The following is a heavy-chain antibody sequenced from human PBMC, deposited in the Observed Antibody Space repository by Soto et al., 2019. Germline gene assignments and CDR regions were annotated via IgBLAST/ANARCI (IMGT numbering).Heavy chain of an antibody. D-gene: IGHD1-26*01. V-gene: IGHV3-9*01. CDR1: GFTVDDYA. CDR3: VRGASLNFDY. J-gene: IGHJ4*02. CDR2: ISWNGETI. Sequence: GGSLRLSCAASGFTVDDYAMHWVRQAPGKGLEWVSGISWNGETIDYADSVRGRFTISRDNAKNSLYLQMNSLRAEDTALYYCVRGASLNFDYWGQGTLVTVSS.